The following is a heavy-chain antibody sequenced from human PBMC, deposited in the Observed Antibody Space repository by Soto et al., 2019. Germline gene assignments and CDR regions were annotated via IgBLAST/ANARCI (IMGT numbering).Heavy chain of an antibody. D-gene: IGHD1-26*01. CDR2: ISGSGGST. Sequence: EVHLLESAGGGLVQPGGSLRLSCVVSGFTFSSYAMTWVRQAPGKGLKWVSSISGSGGSTYYADSVKGRFTISRDNSKNTLYLQMNSLRAEDTAVYYCARAQSSGNYYSDYWGQGTLVTVSS. CDR1: GFTFSSYA. J-gene: IGHJ4*02. V-gene: IGHV3-23*01. CDR3: ARAQSSGNYYSDY.